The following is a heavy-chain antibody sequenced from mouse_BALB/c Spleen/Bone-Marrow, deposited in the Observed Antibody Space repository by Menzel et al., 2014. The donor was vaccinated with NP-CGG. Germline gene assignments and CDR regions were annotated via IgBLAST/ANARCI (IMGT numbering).Heavy chain of an antibody. Sequence: EVHLVESGGGLVQPGGSLRLSCATSGFTFTDYYMSWVRQPPGKALEWLGFIRNKANGYTTEYSASVKGRFTISRDNPQSILYLQMNTLRAEDSATYYCARDAGYFYGSSPDYWGQGTTLTVSS. D-gene: IGHD1-1*01. V-gene: IGHV7-3*02. J-gene: IGHJ2*01. CDR1: GFTFTDYY. CDR3: ARDAGYFYGSSPDY. CDR2: IRNKANGYTT.